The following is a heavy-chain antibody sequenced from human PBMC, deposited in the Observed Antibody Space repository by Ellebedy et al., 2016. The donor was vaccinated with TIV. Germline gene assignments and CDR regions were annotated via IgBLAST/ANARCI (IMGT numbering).Heavy chain of an antibody. V-gene: IGHV4-34*01. J-gene: IGHJ6*02. CDR1: GFTFSSYW. D-gene: IGHD2-8*01. CDR3: ARHGPGYYYYYGMDV. CDR2: INPSGST. Sequence: ESLKISCAASGFTFSSYWMSWIRQPPGKGLEWIGEINPSGSTNYNPSLKSRVTISLDTSKNQFSLKLSSVTAADTAVYYCARHGPGYYYYYGMDVWGQGTTVTVSS.